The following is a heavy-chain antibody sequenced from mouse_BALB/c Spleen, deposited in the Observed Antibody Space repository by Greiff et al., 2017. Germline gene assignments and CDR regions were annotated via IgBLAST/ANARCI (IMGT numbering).Heavy chain of an antibody. J-gene: IGHJ3*01. D-gene: IGHD2-12*01. V-gene: IGHV1S81*02. Sequence: QVQLQQSGAELVKPGASVKLSCKATGYTFTSYYMYWVKQRPGHGLEWIGEINPRNGGTNFNEKFKSKATLTVDTSSSTAYMQLSSLTSEDSAVYYCTRSIDSCPWFGYWGQGTLVTVSA. CDR3: TRSIDSCPWFGY. CDR2: INPRNGGT. CDR1: GYTFTSYY.